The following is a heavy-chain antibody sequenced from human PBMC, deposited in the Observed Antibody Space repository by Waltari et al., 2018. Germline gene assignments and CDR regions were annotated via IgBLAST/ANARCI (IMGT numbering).Heavy chain of an antibody. CDR1: GYTLTGDY. J-gene: IGHJ4*02. Sequence: QVQLVQAGAEVKKPGDSVRGSCKASGYTLTGDYMHWVRQAPGQGLEWIGWINPNSGGTNYAQKFQGRVTMTRDTSISTAYMELSRLRSDDTAVYYCARGSYDFWSGYYPFDYWGQGTLVTVSS. CDR2: INPNSGGT. D-gene: IGHD3-3*01. CDR3: ARGSYDFWSGYYPFDY. V-gene: IGHV1-2*02.